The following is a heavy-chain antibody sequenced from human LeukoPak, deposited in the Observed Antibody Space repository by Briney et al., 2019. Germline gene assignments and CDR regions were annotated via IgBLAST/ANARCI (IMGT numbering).Heavy chain of an antibody. D-gene: IGHD3-3*01. J-gene: IGHJ6*03. CDR1: GYTFTSYD. CDR2: MNPNSGIT. CDR3: ARGVNYDFWSGSYYSYYYMEV. Sequence: ASVKVSCKASGYTFTSYDINWVRQAAGQGLEWMGWMNPNSGITGYAQKFQGRVTITRDTSISTAYMELSGLTSEDTAVYYCARGVNYDFWSGSYYSYYYMEVWGKGTTVTVSS. V-gene: IGHV1-8*01.